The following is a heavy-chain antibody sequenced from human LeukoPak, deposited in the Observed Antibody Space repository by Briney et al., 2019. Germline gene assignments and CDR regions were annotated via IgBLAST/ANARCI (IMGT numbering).Heavy chain of an antibody. CDR3: ARDWFHAIDY. CDR2: IRSDGSDI. D-gene: IGHD2/OR15-2a*01. J-gene: IGHJ4*02. CDR1: GFTFSSYA. V-gene: IGHV3-74*01. Sequence: SGGSLRLSCAASGFTFSSYAMSWVRQVPGEGLVWVSRIRSDGSDIRYAESVKGRFTISRDNAKNTLYLQMNSLRAEDTAVYYCARDWFHAIDYWGQGTLVTVSS.